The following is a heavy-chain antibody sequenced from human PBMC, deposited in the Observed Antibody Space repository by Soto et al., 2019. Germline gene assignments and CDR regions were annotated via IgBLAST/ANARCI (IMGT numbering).Heavy chain of an antibody. D-gene: IGHD2-21*01. V-gene: IGHV4-30-2*01. J-gene: IGHJ5*02. CDR3: ARIPSP. Sequence: QLQLQESGPGLVKPSQTLSLTCAVSGGSISSGGYYWSWIRQPPGKGLEWIGYIYHSGSTYYNSSLKRRGTISVDRSKYRFSLKLSSVTAAVTAVYYCARIPSPWGQGPLVTVSS. CDR2: IYHSGST. CDR1: GGSISSGGYY.